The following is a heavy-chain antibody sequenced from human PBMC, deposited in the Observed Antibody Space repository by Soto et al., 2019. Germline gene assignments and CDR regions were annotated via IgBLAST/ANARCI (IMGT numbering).Heavy chain of an antibody. V-gene: IGHV3-74*01. D-gene: IGHD3-22*01. CDR1: GFTFSSYW. CDR2: IKSDGSGT. J-gene: IGHJ4*02. Sequence: EVQLVESGGGLVQPGESLTLSCAASGFTFSSYWMHWVRQAPGKGLVWVSRIKSDGSGTYYADSVKGRLTISRDNAKNTLYLQMNRLRVEDTAVYFCARGDGERYDGNGYLGRHWGQGTVVTVSS. CDR3: ARGDGERYDGNGYLGRH.